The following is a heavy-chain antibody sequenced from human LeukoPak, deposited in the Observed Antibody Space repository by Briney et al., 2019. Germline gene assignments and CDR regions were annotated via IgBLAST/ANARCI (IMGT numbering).Heavy chain of an antibody. J-gene: IGHJ4*02. Sequence: SDTLSLTCTVSGRSIRRYYLSWIRQPPGKGLDGMGYIYYSWSTNYNPSLQGRVTISVDTSKNPFSLKLRSVTAADTDVYYCARDRNYYHRWGQGTLVTVSS. CDR1: GRSIRRYY. V-gene: IGHV4-59*01. D-gene: IGHD3-10*01. CDR3: ARDRNYYHR. CDR2: IYYSWST.